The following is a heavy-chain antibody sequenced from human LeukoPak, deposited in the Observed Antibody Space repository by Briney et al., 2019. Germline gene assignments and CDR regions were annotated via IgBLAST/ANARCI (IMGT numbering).Heavy chain of an antibody. CDR3: ARGGSNWYFDS. CDR2: ISSDSRNE. D-gene: IGHD4-11*01. V-gene: IGHV3-30*01. CDR1: GFAFSSYP. Sequence: GTSLRLSCAASGFAFSSYPIHWVRQAPGKGLQWVAVISSDSRNEYYADSVKGRFTISRDNSKNRLFLQMNSLRPEDMALYYCARGGSNWYFDSWGQGTLVIVSS. J-gene: IGHJ4*02.